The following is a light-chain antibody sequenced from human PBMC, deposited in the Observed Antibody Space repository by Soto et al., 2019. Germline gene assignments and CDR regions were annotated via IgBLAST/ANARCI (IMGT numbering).Light chain of an antibody. CDR1: QSISSY. J-gene: IGKJ1*01. CDR3: QQSYSTPRT. Sequence: DIQMTQSPSSLSASVGDRVTITCRASQSISSYLNWYQQKLGKAPKLLIHATSRLQSGVPSRFSGGGSGTDLTLTISSLQPEDFATYYCQQSYSTPRTFGQGTDVEIK. V-gene: IGKV1-39*01. CDR2: ATS.